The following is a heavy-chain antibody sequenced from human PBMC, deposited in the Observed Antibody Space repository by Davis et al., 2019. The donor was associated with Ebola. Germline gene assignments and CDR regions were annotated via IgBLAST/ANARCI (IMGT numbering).Heavy chain of an antibody. CDR1: GYTFTSYD. J-gene: IGHJ4*02. CDR3: ARLCSSSCPNDY. CDR2: MNPHSGGT. V-gene: IGHV1-2*06. Sequence: ASVKVSCKASGYTFTSYDINWVRQATGQGLEWMGRMNPHSGGTNYAQKFQGRVTMIRDTSISTAYMELSRLTYDDTAVYYCARLCSSSCPNDYWGQGTLITVSS. D-gene: IGHD2-2*01.